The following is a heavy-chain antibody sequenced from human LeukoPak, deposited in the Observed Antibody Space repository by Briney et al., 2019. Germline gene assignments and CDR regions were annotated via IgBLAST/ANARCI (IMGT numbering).Heavy chain of an antibody. CDR1: GGSISSSSYY. CDR3: ARAGYSYEVFGH. J-gene: IGHJ4*02. Sequence: SETLSLTCTVSGGSISSSSYYWGWIRQPPGKGLEWIGSIYHSGSTYYNPSLKSRVAISVDTSKNQFSLKLSSVTAADTAVYYCARAGYSYEVFGHWGQGTLVTVSS. D-gene: IGHD5-18*01. CDR2: IYHSGST. V-gene: IGHV4-39*07.